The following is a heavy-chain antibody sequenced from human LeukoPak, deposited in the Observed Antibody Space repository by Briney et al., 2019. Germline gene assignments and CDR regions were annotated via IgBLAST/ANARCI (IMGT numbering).Heavy chain of an antibody. V-gene: IGHV4-38-2*02. CDR3: ARVWAPGYYYYMDV. J-gene: IGHJ6*03. D-gene: IGHD3-16*01. CDR1: GYSISSGYY. Sequence: SETLTLTCTVSGYSISSGYYWGWIRQPPGKGLEWIALIYHSGTTYYNPSLKSRVTISVDTSKSQFSLKLSSVTAADTAVYSCARVWAPGYYYYMDVWGKGTTVTVSS. CDR2: IYHSGTT.